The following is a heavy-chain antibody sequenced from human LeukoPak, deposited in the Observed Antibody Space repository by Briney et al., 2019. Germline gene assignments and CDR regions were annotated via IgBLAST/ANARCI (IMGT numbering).Heavy chain of an antibody. D-gene: IGHD6-19*01. J-gene: IGHJ4*02. CDR2: ISVYNGNT. V-gene: IGHV1-18*01. Sequence: ASVKVSCKASGYTFTSYGISWVRHAPGQGLEWMGLISVYNGNTNYAQKLQGRVTMTTDTSTSTAYMELRSLRSDDTAVYYCARETSLEGFASGLEFNYWGQGILVTVSS. CDR1: GYTFTSYG. CDR3: ARETSLEGFASGLEFNY.